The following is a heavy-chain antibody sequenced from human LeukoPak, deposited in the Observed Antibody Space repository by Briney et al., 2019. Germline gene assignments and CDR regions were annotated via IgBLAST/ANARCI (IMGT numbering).Heavy chain of an antibody. Sequence: SETLSLTCTVSGGSISSGSYYWSWIRQPAGKGLEWIGRIYTSGSTNYNPSLKSRVTISVDTSKNQFSLKLSSVTAADTAVYYCARRGIAVAGISSVDYWGQGTLVTVSS. CDR3: ARRGIAVAGISSVDY. V-gene: IGHV4-61*02. J-gene: IGHJ4*02. CDR2: IYTSGST. CDR1: GGSISSGSYY. D-gene: IGHD6-19*01.